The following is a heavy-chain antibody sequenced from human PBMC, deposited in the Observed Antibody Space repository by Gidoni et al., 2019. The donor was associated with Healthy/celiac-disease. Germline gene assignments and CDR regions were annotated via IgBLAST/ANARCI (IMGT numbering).Heavy chain of an antibody. CDR2: IYHSGST. CDR3: ARGVDYDFWSGYFYFDY. V-gene: IGHV4-4*02. Sequence: QVQLQESGPGLVKHAGTLSLTCAVSGGSISSSNWWSWVRQPPGKGLEWIGEIYHSGSTNYNPSLKSRVTISVDKSKNQFSLKLSSVTAADTAVYYCARGVDYDFWSGYFYFDYWGQGTLVTVSS. J-gene: IGHJ4*02. CDR1: GGSISSSNW. D-gene: IGHD3-3*01.